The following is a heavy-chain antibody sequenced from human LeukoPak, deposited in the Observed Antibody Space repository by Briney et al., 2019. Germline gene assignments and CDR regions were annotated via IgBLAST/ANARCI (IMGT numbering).Heavy chain of an antibody. J-gene: IGHJ4*02. CDR2: INPNSGGT. Sequence: ASVKVSCKASGYTSIGYYIYWVRQAPGQGLEWMGWINPNSGGTNYAQNFQGRVTMTRDTSISTAYMELSRLTSDDTAVYYCARELDLYFFDYWGQGTLVTVSS. V-gene: IGHV1-2*02. D-gene: IGHD3-9*01. CDR1: GYTSIGYY. CDR3: ARELDLYFFDY.